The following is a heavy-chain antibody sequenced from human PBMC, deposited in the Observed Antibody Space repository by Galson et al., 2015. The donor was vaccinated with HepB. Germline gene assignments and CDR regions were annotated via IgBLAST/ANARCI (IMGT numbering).Heavy chain of an antibody. CDR1: GDSVSSNSAA. D-gene: IGHD3-10*01. CDR2: TYYRSKWYN. CDR3: ARGWFGEFSWLGS. Sequence: CAISGDSVSSNSAAWNWIRQSPSRGLEWLGRTYYRSKWYNDYAVSVKSRITINPDTSKNQFSLQLNPVTPDDTAVYYCARGWFGEFSWLGSWGQGTLVTVSS. V-gene: IGHV6-1*01. J-gene: IGHJ4*02.